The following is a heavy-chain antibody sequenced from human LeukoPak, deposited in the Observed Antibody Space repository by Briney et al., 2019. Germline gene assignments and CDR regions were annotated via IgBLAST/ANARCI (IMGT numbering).Heavy chain of an antibody. V-gene: IGHV5-51*01. CDR1: GYSFSNYW. CDR3: ASGPKTWELPPYFDY. J-gene: IGHJ4*02. D-gene: IGHD1-26*01. CDR2: IYPGDSDT. Sequence: GESLKISCKGSGYSFSNYWIGWVRQMPGKGLEWMGIIYPGDSDTRYSPSFQGQVTISADKSISTAYLQWSSLKASDTAMYYCASGPKTWELPPYFDYWGQGTLVTVSS.